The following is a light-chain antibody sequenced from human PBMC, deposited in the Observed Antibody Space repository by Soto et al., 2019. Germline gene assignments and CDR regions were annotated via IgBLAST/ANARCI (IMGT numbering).Light chain of an antibody. J-gene: IGKJ5*01. CDR2: GAS. Sequence: EIVITQSPATLSVSPGEKETHSCRASQSVGSTLAWYQQKPGQAPRLLIYGASTRATSISARFSGSGSATDFTLTISSLQSEDFAVYYCQQYNQWPITFGQGTRLRL. CDR1: QSVGST. V-gene: IGKV3-15*01. CDR3: QQYNQWPIT.